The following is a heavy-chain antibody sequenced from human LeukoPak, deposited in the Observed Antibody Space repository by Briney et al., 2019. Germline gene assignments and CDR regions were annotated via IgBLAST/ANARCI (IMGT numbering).Heavy chain of an antibody. CDR3: AKDSRIAAAGVFDY. D-gene: IGHD6-13*01. V-gene: IGHV3-23*01. CDR1: GFTFSSYA. CDR2: ISGSGGST. Sequence: QSGGSLRLSCATSGFTFSSYAMSWVRQAPGKGLEWVSAISGSGGSTYYADSVKGRFTISRDNSKNTLYMQMNSLRAEDTAVYYCAKDSRIAAAGVFDYWGQGTLVTVSS. J-gene: IGHJ4*02.